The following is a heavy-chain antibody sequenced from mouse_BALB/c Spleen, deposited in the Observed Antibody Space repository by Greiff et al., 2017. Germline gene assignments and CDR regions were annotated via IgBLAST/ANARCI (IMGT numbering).Heavy chain of an antibody. CDR3: ARSGQDGYYFDY. Sequence: EVQLQESGPGLVKPSQSLSLTCTVTGYSITSDYAWNWIRQFPGNQLEWMGYISYSGSTSYNPSLKSRISITRDTSKNQFFLQLNSVTTEDTATYYCARSGQDGYYFDYWGQGTTLTVSS. D-gene: IGHD2-3*01. CDR1: GYSITSDYA. J-gene: IGHJ2*01. V-gene: IGHV3-2*02. CDR2: ISYSGST.